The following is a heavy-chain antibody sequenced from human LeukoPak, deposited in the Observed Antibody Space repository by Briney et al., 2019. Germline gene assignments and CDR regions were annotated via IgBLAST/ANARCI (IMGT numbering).Heavy chain of an antibody. Sequence: SQTLSLTCTVSGGTVSSGLYYWTWIRQRPGKGLECIRFIHFTGTIYYNPSLASRVSISVDPSDVQFSLSLKSVTAADAAIYYCARGSDDIKVGYWGQGKLVTVSS. CDR3: ARGSDDIKVGY. D-gene: IGHD1-26*01. CDR1: GGTVSSGLYY. J-gene: IGHJ4*02. V-gene: IGHV4-31*03. CDR2: IHFTGTI.